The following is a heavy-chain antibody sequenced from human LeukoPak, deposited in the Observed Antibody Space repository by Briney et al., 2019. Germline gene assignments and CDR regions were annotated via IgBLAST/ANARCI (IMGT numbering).Heavy chain of an antibody. CDR3: AKDGASGITIFGVVIMSLGFDY. Sequence: PGGSLRLSCAASGFTFSSYGMHWVRQAPGKGLEWVAFIRYDGSNKYYADSVKGRFTISRDNSKNTLYLQMNSLRAEDTAVYYCAKDGASGITIFGVVIMSLGFDYWGQGTLVTVSS. D-gene: IGHD3-3*01. CDR2: IRYDGSNK. V-gene: IGHV3-30*02. CDR1: GFTFSSYG. J-gene: IGHJ4*02.